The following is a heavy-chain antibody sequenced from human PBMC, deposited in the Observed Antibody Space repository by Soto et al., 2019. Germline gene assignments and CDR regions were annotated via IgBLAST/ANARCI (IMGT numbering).Heavy chain of an antibody. J-gene: IGHJ4*02. D-gene: IGHD6-13*01. Sequence: GGSLRLSCEASGFTFSDYYVSWIRQAPGKGLEWISYISGSETSKWYADSVKGRFTISRDNCKKTLYLQMNSLRAEDTAVYYCAKDAGPRNFDYWGQGTLVTVSS. V-gene: IGHV3-11*01. CDR1: GFTFSDYY. CDR2: ISGSETSK. CDR3: AKDAGPRNFDY.